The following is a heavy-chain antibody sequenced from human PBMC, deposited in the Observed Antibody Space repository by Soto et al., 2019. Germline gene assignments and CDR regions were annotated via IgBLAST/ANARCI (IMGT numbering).Heavy chain of an antibody. CDR2: ISGSGDTT. CDR1: GFTFNSYA. Sequence: PGGSLRLSCTASGFTFNSYAMSWVRQAPGKGLEWVSGISGSGDTTYYADSVKGRFTISRDNSKNTLYLQMDSLRAEDTAVYYCVKGQIMMIRDYFQHWGQGTLVTVSS. V-gene: IGHV3-23*01. CDR3: VKGQIMMIRDYFQH. J-gene: IGHJ1*01. D-gene: IGHD3-16*01.